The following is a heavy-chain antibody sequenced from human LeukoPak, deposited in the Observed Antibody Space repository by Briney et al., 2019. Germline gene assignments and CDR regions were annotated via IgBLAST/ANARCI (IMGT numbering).Heavy chain of an antibody. J-gene: IGHJ3*02. Sequence: GGSLRLSCAASGFTFSSYAMSWVRQAPGKGLEWVSTISGSGGNTYYADSVKGRFTISRDNSKNTLYLQMNSLRAEDTAVYYCAKSYSGWGAFDIWGQGTMVTVSS. CDR3: AKSYSGWGAFDI. CDR2: ISGSGGNT. D-gene: IGHD6-19*01. V-gene: IGHV3-23*01. CDR1: GFTFSSYA.